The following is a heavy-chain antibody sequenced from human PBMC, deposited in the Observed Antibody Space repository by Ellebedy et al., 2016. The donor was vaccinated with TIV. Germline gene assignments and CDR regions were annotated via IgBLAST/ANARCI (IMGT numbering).Heavy chain of an antibody. CDR3: AKDLYGDYGGTVDY. Sequence: GGSLRPSXAPSGFTFSSYAMSWVRQAPGKGLEWVSVIGGSGGRKYYADSVTGRFTISRDNSKNTLYLQMNSLRPEDTAVYYCAKDLYGDYGGTVDYWGQGTLVTVSS. J-gene: IGHJ4*02. CDR2: IGGSGGRK. D-gene: IGHD4-17*01. V-gene: IGHV3-23*01. CDR1: GFTFSSYA.